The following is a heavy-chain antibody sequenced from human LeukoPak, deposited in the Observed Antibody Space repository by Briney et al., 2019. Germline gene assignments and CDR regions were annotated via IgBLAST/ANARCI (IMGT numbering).Heavy chain of an antibody. D-gene: IGHD6-6*01. J-gene: IGHJ4*02. CDR2: ISAYTGNT. V-gene: IGHV1-18*01. CDR1: GYPLTRDR. Sequence: GAPVNAPSQVCGYPLTRDRKSRARQAPGQGQEWMGWISAYTGNTNYAQKFQGRVSMTTGTSTTTAYMELRSLRSDDTAVYYCARSCSSSSNFDYWGQGTLVTVSS. CDR3: ARSCSSSSNFDY.